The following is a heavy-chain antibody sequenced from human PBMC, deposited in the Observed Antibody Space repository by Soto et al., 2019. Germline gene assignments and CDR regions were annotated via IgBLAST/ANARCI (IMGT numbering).Heavy chain of an antibody. J-gene: IGHJ4*02. Sequence: HLVESGGGLAQPGGSLRLSCAASGFTFSSDTWIWVRQAPGKGLQRVAYISTSGNTKKYADSVKGRFTISRDNAVQSVYLQMNSLRHDDTAFYYCARGISCYYSSLDYWGQGTLVTVSS. CDR1: GFTFSSDT. V-gene: IGHV3-48*03. CDR3: ARGISCYYSSLDY. CDR2: ISTSGNTK. D-gene: IGHD3-22*01.